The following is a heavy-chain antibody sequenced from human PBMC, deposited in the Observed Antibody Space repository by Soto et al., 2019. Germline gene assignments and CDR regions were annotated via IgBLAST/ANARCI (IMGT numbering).Heavy chain of an antibody. CDR3: ARVEIVVVPAAYYYYYGMDV. D-gene: IGHD2-2*01. CDR2: IDPSDSYT. Sequence: PGASLKISCKGSGYSFTSYWISWVRQMPGKGLEWMGRIDPSDSYTNYSPSFQGHATISADKSISTAYLQWSSLKASDTAMYYCARVEIVVVPAAYYYYYGMDVWGQGTTVTVSS. V-gene: IGHV5-10-1*01. J-gene: IGHJ6*02. CDR1: GYSFTSYW.